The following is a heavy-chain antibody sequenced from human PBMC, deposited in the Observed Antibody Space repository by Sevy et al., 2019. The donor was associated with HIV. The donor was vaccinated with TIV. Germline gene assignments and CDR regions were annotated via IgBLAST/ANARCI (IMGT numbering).Heavy chain of an antibody. D-gene: IGHD3-10*01. CDR1: GFRFGDYA. CDR2: IRSKTFGGTI. J-gene: IGHJ6*02. Sequence: GGSLRLSCTSSGFRFGDYAMSWLRQAPGKGLEWVGLIRSKTFGGTIEHAASVKGRFIISSDDSKNIAYLQMNRLKTEDTAVYYCTGVRGTISPYYYFGMDVWGQGTTVTVSS. CDR3: TGVRGTISPYYYFGMDV. V-gene: IGHV3-49*03.